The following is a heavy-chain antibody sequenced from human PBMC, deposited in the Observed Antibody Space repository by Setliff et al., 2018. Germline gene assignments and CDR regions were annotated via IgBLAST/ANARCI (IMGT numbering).Heavy chain of an antibody. CDR2: IYTSGST. V-gene: IGHV4-4*07. CDR1: GGSISNYY. CDR3: ARDWVVVAAIDY. J-gene: IGHJ4*02. D-gene: IGHD2-15*01. Sequence: PSETLSLTCTVSGGSISNYYWSWIRQPAGKGLEWIGRIYTSGSTNYNPSLKSRVTMSVDTSKNQSPLKLSSVTAADTAVYYCARDWVVVAAIDYWGQGTLVTVSS.